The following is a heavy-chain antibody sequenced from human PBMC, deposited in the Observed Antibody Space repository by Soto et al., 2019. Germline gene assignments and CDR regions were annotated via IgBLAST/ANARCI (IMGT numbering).Heavy chain of an antibody. Sequence: QVQLVESGGGVVQPGRSLRLSCAASGFTFSSYAMHWVRQAPGKGLEWVAVISYDGSNKYYADSVKGRFTISRDNSKNTLYLQMNSLSAEDTAVYYCARGLTYQLLSEFDLWGQGTLVTVSS. J-gene: IGHJ5*02. D-gene: IGHD2-2*01. CDR1: GFTFSSYA. CDR2: ISYDGSNK. V-gene: IGHV3-30-3*01. CDR3: ARGLTYQLLSEFDL.